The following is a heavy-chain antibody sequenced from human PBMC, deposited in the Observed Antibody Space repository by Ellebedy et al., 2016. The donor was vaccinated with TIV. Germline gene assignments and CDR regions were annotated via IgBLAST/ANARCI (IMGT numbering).Heavy chain of an antibody. J-gene: IGHJ4*02. Sequence: MPGGSLRLSCTVSDGSINSHYWSWIRQPPGKGLEWIGYISHSGSTNYNPSLRSRVTISLATSKNQFSLRLTSMTAADTAVYYCATIGGWGRGYFGSWGQGTPITVSS. CDR2: ISHSGST. CDR3: ATIGGWGRGYFGS. CDR1: DGSINSHY. V-gene: IGHV4-59*11. D-gene: IGHD6-19*01.